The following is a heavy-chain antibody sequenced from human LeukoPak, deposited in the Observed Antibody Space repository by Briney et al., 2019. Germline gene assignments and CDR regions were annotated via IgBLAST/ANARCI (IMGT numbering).Heavy chain of an antibody. D-gene: IGHD1-1*01. CDR1: GFTFSSYG. Sequence: AGGSLRLSCAASGFTFSSYGMHWVRQAPGKGLEWVAVISYDGSNKYYADSVKGRFTISRDNSKNTLYLQMNSLRAGDTAVYYCAKDLWSITTNAFDIWGQGTMVTVSS. CDR3: AKDLWSITTNAFDI. V-gene: IGHV3-30*18. CDR2: ISYDGSNK. J-gene: IGHJ3*02.